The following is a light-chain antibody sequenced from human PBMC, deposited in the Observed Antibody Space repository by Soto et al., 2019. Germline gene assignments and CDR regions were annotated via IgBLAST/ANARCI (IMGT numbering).Light chain of an antibody. CDR1: QGIGSN. V-gene: IGKV1D-13*01. J-gene: IGKJ4*01. Sequence: AIQLTQSPSSLSASVGDRVTITCRASQGIGSNLAWYHQKPGKAPKVLIYDASTLESGVPSRFSGSQSGTDFTLTISSLQPEDLATYYCQQFTYLPVAFGGGTKVEI. CDR3: QQFTYLPVA. CDR2: DAS.